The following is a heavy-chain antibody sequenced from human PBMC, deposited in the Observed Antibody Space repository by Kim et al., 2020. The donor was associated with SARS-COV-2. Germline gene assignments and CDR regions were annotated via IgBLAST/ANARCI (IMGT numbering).Heavy chain of an antibody. CDR3: ARGRVVRGVLYYFDY. D-gene: IGHD3-10*01. Sequence: PALKSRVTISVDRSKNQFSLKLSCVTAADTAVYYCARGRVVRGVLYYFDYWGQGTLVTVSS. J-gene: IGHJ4*02. V-gene: IGHV4-59*09.